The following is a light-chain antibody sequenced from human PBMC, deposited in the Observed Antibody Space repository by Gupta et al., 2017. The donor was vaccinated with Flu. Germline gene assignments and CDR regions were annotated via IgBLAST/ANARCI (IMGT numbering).Light chain of an antibody. V-gene: IGLV1-40*01. Sequence: QSVLTQPPTLPAAPGQRVTTCCTGSGSTIGAGFDVQWYKQLPRTAPNRRSYADNTRRSGVPDRFSGSKSGTSASLAITGVQAEDEADYYCQSYDSNRSGWVCGGGTKLTVL. CDR2: ADN. CDR1: GSTIGAGFD. CDR3: QSYDSNRSGWV. J-gene: IGLJ3*02.